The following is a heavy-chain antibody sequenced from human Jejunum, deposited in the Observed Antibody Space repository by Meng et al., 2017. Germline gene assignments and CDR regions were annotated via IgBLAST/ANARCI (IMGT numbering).Heavy chain of an antibody. CDR3: ARVDSSASFDY. Sequence: QVQLQESGPGLVKPSETLSLTCAVSGDSISSTYYYWDWVRQPPGKGLEWIGSIFYSRSASYNPSLKSRVTISVDKSKNQFSLKLNSVTAADTAVYYCARVDSSASFDYWGQGTLVTVSS. D-gene: IGHD6-6*01. V-gene: IGHV4-39*07. CDR2: IFYSRSA. J-gene: IGHJ4*02. CDR1: GDSISSTYYY.